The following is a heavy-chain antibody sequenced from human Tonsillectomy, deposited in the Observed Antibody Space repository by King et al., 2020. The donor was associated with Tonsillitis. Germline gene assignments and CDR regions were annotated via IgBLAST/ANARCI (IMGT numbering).Heavy chain of an antibody. CDR3: ARSGVFAHY. J-gene: IGHJ4*02. D-gene: IGHD3-10*01. CDR2: ISGSGDHT. Sequence: VQLVESGGGLVKPGGSLRLSCAASGFTFTDYYIDWLRQAPGKGLEWVSYISGSGDHTNYGDSVRGRFTISRDNGRNSVFLQMNSLRDEDTAVYYCARSGVFAHYWGQGTLVTVSS. CDR1: GFTFTDYY. V-gene: IGHV3-11*06.